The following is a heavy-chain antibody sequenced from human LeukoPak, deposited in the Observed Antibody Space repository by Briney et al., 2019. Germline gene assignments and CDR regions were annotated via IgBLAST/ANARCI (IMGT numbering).Heavy chain of an antibody. Sequence: SVKVSCKASGGTFSSYAISWVRQAPGQGLEWMGGIIPIFGTANYAQKFQGRVTITTDESTSTAYMELSSLRSEDTAVYYCARVMVTTVTTGAFDIWGQGTMVTVSS. CDR2: IIPIFGTA. D-gene: IGHD4-17*01. V-gene: IGHV1-69*05. CDR1: GGTFSSYA. J-gene: IGHJ3*02. CDR3: ARVMVTTVTTGAFDI.